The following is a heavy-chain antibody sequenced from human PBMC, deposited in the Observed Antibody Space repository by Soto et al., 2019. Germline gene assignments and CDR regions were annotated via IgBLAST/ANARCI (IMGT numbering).Heavy chain of an antibody. V-gene: IGHV1-24*01. CDR2: FDPEDGET. D-gene: IGHD3-3*01. CDR3: ATLRFLEWSRFYYFDY. CDR1: GYTLTELS. Sequence: ASVKVSCKVSGYTLTELSMHWVRQAPGKGLEWMGGFDPEDGETIYAQKFQGRVTMTEDTSTDTAYMELSSLRSEDTAVYYCATLRFLEWSRFYYFDYWGQGTLVTSPQ. J-gene: IGHJ4*02.